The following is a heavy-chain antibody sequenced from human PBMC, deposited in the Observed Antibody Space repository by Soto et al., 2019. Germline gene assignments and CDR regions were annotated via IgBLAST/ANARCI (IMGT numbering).Heavy chain of an antibody. Sequence: QVQLVQSGAEVKKPGASVKVSCKASGYTFTSYAMQWVRQAPGQRLEWMGWINAGNGNTKYSQKFPXRVXITSDTSASTDYMELSSLRSEDTAVYYCARDLGGWTDYWGQGTLVTVSS. V-gene: IGHV1-3*01. D-gene: IGHD6-19*01. CDR1: GYTFTSYA. J-gene: IGHJ4*02. CDR2: INAGNGNT. CDR3: ARDLGGWTDY.